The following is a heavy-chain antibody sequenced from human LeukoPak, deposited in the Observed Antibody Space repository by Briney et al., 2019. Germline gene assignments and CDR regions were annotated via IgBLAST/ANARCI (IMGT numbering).Heavy chain of an antibody. D-gene: IGHD6-19*01. Sequence: SETLSLTCAVYGGSFSGYYWSWIRQPPGKGLEWIGEINHSGSTNYNPSLKSRVTISVDTSKNQFSLKLSSVTAADTAVYYCARGRVVLTGYSSGWYYDYWAREPWSPSPQ. CDR2: INHSGST. CDR3: ARGRVVLTGYSSGWYYDY. J-gene: IGHJ4*02. V-gene: IGHV4-34*01. CDR1: GGSFSGYY.